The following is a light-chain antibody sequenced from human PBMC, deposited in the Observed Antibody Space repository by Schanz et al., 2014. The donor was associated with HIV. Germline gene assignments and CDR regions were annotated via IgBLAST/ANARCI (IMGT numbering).Light chain of an antibody. CDR3: QQRSNWPIT. J-gene: IGKJ5*01. V-gene: IGKV3D-20*02. Sequence: EIVLTQSPGTLSLSPGERATLSCRASQSVSSSYLAWYQQKPGQAPRLLMYDVSTRASGTPARFSGSGSGTDFTLTISSLEPEDFAVYYCQQRSNWPITFGQGTRLEIK. CDR2: DVS. CDR1: QSVSSSY.